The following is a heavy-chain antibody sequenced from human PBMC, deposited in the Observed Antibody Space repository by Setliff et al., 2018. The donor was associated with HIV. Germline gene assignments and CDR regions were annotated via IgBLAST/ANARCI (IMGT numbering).Heavy chain of an antibody. Sequence: KPGGSLRLSCAASGFTVRSNYMSWVRQAPGKALEWVSSISSSSSYIYYADSVKGRFTISRDNSQNALYLQMDSLRAEDTAVYHCAKLREGHVYSQYDSWGHGTLVTVSS. CDR3: AKLREGHVYSQYDS. CDR1: GFTVRSNY. CDR2: ISSSSSYI. V-gene: IGHV3-21*04. J-gene: IGHJ5*01. D-gene: IGHD2-21*01.